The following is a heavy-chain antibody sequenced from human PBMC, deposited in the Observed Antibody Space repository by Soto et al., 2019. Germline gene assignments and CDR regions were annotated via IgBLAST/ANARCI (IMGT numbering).Heavy chain of an antibody. CDR2: ISSSSSYI. CDR1: GFTFSSYS. V-gene: IGHV3-21*01. D-gene: IGHD6-13*01. CDR3: ARDTHHSSSRKKWS. J-gene: IGHJ5*02. Sequence: GGALRLSCAASGFTFSSYSMNWVRQAPGKGLEWVSSISSSSSYIYYADSVKGRCTISRDNAKNSLYLQMNSLRAEETAVYYCARDTHHSSSRKKWSWGQGTLVTVSS.